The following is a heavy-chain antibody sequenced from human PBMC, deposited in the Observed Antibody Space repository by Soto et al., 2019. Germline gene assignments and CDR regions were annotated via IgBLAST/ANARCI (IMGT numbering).Heavy chain of an antibody. CDR3: ARGQRFSAWFDP. CDR1: GGTISCYY. Sequence: QVHLQESGPGLVKPSETLSLTCSVSGGTISCYYWTWIRQPAGKGLEWIGRIYSSGNTKYNPSLPSRVTMSLATSSNQFSLRLTSVTAADTAVYYCARGQRFSAWFDPWGQGTLVTVSS. CDR2: IYSSGNT. J-gene: IGHJ5*02. D-gene: IGHD3-3*01. V-gene: IGHV4-4*07.